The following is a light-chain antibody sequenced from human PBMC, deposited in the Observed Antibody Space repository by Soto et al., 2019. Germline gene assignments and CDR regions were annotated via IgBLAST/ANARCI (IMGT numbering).Light chain of an antibody. CDR2: EVS. CDR1: SSDVGGYNY. V-gene: IGLV2-14*01. Sequence: QSALTQPASVSGSPGQSITISCTGTSSDVGGYNYVSWYQHHPGKAPKVMIYEVSNRPSGVSNRFSGSKSGNRASLTISGLQAEDEADYYCSSYAGSSNVFGTGTKVTVL. CDR3: SSYAGSSNV. J-gene: IGLJ1*01.